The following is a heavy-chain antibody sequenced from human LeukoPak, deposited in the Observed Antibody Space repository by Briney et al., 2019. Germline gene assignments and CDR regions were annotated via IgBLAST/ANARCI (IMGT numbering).Heavy chain of an antibody. CDR3: VKDKHTSGTYYIFDY. J-gene: IGHJ4*02. CDR1: GFTFSSYV. D-gene: IGHD3-10*01. V-gene: IGHV3-23*01. CDR2: ISESGDIT. Sequence: PGGSLRLSCAASGFTFSSYVMSWVRQAPGKGLEWVSGISESGDITNYADSVKGRFTISRDNFQHTLYLQMNSLRVEDTAIYYCVKDKHTSGTYYIFDYWGQGTLVTVSS.